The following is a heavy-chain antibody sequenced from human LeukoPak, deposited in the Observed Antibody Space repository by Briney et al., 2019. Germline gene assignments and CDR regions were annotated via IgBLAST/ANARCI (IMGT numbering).Heavy chain of an antibody. V-gene: IGHV3-7*01. J-gene: IGHJ4*02. Sequence: PGGSLRLSCVASRFTFSNYWMSWVRQAPGKGLEWVANINQDGSKKRYADSMKGRFTISRDNAKESLYLQLNSLRAEDTAGYYCAKWGPYCVGDYCPALDSWGPGTLVTVSS. D-gene: IGHD2-21*02. CDR1: RFTFSNYW. CDR2: INQDGSKK. CDR3: AKWGPYCVGDYCPALDS.